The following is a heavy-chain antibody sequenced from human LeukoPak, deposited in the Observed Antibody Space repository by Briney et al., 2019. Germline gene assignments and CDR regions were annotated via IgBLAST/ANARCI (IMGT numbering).Heavy chain of an antibody. CDR3: ARVLLGMSAFDL. D-gene: IGHD3-9*01. CDR1: GFTFSDYT. J-gene: IGHJ3*01. V-gene: IGHV3-21*06. CDR2: INSGNNYI. Sequence: PGGSLRLSCVASGFTFSDYTMHWVRQAPGKALEWVSSINSGNNYIYYADSVKDRFTISRDNAKNSLFLQMNSLRADDTAVYSCARVLLGMSAFDLWGQGTMVSVSS.